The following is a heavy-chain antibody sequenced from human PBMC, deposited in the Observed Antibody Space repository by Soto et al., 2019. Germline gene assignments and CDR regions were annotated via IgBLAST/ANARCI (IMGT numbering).Heavy chain of an antibody. D-gene: IGHD2-2*01. CDR1: GGSISSGGYY. J-gene: IGHJ4*02. CDR2: IYYSGST. V-gene: IGHV4-31*03. Sequence: SETLSLTCTVSGGSISSGGYYWSWIRQHPGKGLEWIGYIYYSGSTYYNPSLKSRVTISVDTSKNQFSLKLSSVTAADTAVYYCARVGDDCSSTSCYVLDYWGQGTLVTVSS. CDR3: ARVGDDCSSTSCYVLDY.